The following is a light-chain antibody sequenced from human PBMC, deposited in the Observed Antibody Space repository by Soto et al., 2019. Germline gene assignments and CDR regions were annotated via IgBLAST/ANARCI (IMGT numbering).Light chain of an antibody. V-gene: IGKV1-39*01. CDR2: NAS. CDR3: QHYNSFSRT. CDR1: RTINIY. J-gene: IGKJ1*01. Sequence: IQMTQSPSSLSASVGDRVTITCRASRTINIYLNWYQQKAGKAPKLLIYNASNLQSGVPSRFSGSGSGTDFTLTITRLQPDDFATYYCQHYNSFSRTFGQGTKVDIK.